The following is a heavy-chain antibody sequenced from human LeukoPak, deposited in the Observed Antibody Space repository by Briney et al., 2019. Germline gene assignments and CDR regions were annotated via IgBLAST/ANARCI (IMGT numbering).Heavy chain of an antibody. D-gene: IGHD6-13*01. CDR1: GGTFSSNA. V-gene: IGHV1-69*13. CDR2: IIPIFGTT. J-gene: IGHJ4*02. Sequence: GASVKVSCKASGGTFSSNAISWVRQAPGQGLEWMGGIIPIFGTTNYAQKFQGRLTIIADESTSTAYMELSRLRSDDTAVYYCARTLYSSSWCDYWGQGTLVTVSS. CDR3: ARTLYSSSWCDY.